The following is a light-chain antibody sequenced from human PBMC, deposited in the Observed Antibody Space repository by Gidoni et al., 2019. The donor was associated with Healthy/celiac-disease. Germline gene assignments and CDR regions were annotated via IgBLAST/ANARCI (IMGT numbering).Light chain of an antibody. Sequence: EIVMTQSPATLSVSPGERATRSCRASQSVSSNLAWYQQKPGQAPRLLIYGASTRATGIPSRFSGSGSGTEFTLTISSLHSEDFAVYYCQQYNNWPWTFGQETKVEIK. CDR1: QSVSSN. J-gene: IGKJ1*01. V-gene: IGKV3-15*01. CDR3: QQYNNWPWT. CDR2: GAS.